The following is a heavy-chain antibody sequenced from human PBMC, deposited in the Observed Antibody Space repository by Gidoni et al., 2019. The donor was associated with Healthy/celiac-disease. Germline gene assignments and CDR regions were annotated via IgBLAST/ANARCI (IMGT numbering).Heavy chain of an antibody. D-gene: IGHD3-22*01. CDR1: VVSISSPSYY. CDR2: IYYSGST. CDR3: ARAGQYYDSSGAAFDP. V-gene: IGHV4-39*01. Sequence: QLQLQESGPGLVKPSETLSLTCTLSVVSISSPSYYWGWIRKPPGQGLEWIGSIYYSGSTYYNPSIKRRVTISVDTSKNQFSLKLSSVTAADTAVYYCARAGQYYDSSGAAFDPWGQGTLVTVSS. J-gene: IGHJ5*02.